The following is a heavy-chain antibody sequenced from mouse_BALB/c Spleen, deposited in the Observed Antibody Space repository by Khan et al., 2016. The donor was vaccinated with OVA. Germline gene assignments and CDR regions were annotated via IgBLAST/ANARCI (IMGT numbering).Heavy chain of an antibody. V-gene: IGHV1-7*01. CDR2: SNPTSGYT. Sequence: QVQLQQSGAELAKPGASVKMSCKASGYTFTTYWMHWVKQRPGQGLEWIGYSNPTSGYTDYNEKFKDRATLSADKSSSTAYMQLSSLTSEDSAVYYCTRDRIDYWGQGTTLTVSS. J-gene: IGHJ2*01. CDR1: GYTFTTYW. CDR3: TRDRIDY.